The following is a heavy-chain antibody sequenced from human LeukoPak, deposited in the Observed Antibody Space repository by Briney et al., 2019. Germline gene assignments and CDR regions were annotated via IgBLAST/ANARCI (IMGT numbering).Heavy chain of an antibody. Sequence: SETLSLTCTVSGGSISSGSYYWNWIRQPAGKGLEWIGRIYTRGSTNYNPSLKSRVSISVDTSKSQFSLRLNSVTAADTAVYYCARDIADYDFWSGNYYYYYMDVWGKGTTVTVSS. CDR3: ARDIADYDFWSGNYYYYYMDV. V-gene: IGHV4-61*02. D-gene: IGHD3-3*01. CDR2: IYTRGST. J-gene: IGHJ6*03. CDR1: GGSISSGSYY.